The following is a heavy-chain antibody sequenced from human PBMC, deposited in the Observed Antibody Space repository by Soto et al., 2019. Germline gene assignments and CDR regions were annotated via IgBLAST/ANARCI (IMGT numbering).Heavy chain of an antibody. Sequence: QVQLVESGGGVVQPGMSLRLSCAASGFSLSNNGMHWVRQAPGKGLEWVAVISYDGNNKYYADSVKGRFTISRDNSKNTVYLEMNNLRAEDTAMYYCAKGGSGNYLTYYYYYGMDVWGQGTTVTVSS. CDR1: GFSLSNNG. V-gene: IGHV3-30*18. J-gene: IGHJ6*02. D-gene: IGHD3-22*01. CDR2: ISYDGNNK. CDR3: AKGGSGNYLTYYYYYGMDV.